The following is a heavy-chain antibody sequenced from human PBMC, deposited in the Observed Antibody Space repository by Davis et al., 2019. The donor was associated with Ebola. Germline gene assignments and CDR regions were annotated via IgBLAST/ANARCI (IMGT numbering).Heavy chain of an antibody. CDR1: GLISSNYV. D-gene: IGHD3-10*01. Sequence: GESLKISCEISGLISSNYVMYWVRQASAPVLESISSTLTSYTNFNANYADSVKGRFTIIRDHSRNTVFLQMNSMRVEDTAVYYCAKIGVRHSGDYWGQGTLVTVSS. CDR3: AKIGVRHSGDY. V-gene: IGHV3-23*01. CDR2: TLTSYTNFNA. J-gene: IGHJ4*02.